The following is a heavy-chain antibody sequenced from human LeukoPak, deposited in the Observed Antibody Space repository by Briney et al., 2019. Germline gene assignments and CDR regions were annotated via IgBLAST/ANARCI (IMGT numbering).Heavy chain of an antibody. CDR1: GFTFSSYS. D-gene: IGHD3-10*01. CDR2: ISSSSSYI. J-gene: IGHJ4*02. Sequence: GGSLRLSCAASGFTFSSYSMNWVRQAPGKGLEWVSSISSSSSYIYYADSVKGRFTISRDNAKNSLYLQMNSLRAEDTAVYYCARASMVRGVITGPLNSWGQGTLVTVSS. V-gene: IGHV3-21*01. CDR3: ARASMVRGVITGPLNS.